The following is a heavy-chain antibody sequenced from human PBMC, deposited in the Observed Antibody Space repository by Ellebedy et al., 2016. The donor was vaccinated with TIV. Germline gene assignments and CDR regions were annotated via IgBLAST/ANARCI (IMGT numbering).Heavy chain of an antibody. V-gene: IGHV5-51*01. Sequence: GESLKISCKGSGYSFTSYWIGWVRQMPGKGLEWMGIIYPGDSDTRYSPSFQGQVTISADKSISTAYLQWSSLKASDTAMYYCARRDFWSGYYTGFGFWGQGTLVTVSS. CDR1: GYSFTSYW. CDR2: IYPGDSDT. D-gene: IGHD3-3*01. CDR3: ARRDFWSGYYTGFGF. J-gene: IGHJ4*02.